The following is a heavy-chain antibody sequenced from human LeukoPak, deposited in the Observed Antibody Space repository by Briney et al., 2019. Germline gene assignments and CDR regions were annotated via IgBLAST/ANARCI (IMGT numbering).Heavy chain of an antibody. CDR2: ISSSSSYI. D-gene: IGHD3-9*01. J-gene: IGHJ5*02. V-gene: IGHV3-21*01. CDR1: GFTFSSYS. Sequence: GGSLRLSCAASGFTFSSYSMSWVRQAPGKGLEWVSSISSSSSYIYYADSVKGRFTISRDNAKNSLYLQMNSLRAEDTAVYYCAREVAAGYYTWGQGTLVTVSS. CDR3: AREVAAGYYT.